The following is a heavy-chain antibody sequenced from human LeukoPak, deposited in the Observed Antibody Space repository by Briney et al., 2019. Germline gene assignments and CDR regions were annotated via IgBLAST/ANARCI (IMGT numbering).Heavy chain of an antibody. Sequence: GGSLRLSCAASGFTFSSYWMSWVRQAPGKGLEWVANIKQDGSEKYYVDSVKGRFTISRDSAKNSLNLQMNSLRAEDTAVYYCARDIGSSWYGQFDYWGQGTLVTVSS. CDR2: IKQDGSEK. D-gene: IGHD6-13*01. J-gene: IGHJ4*02. CDR3: ARDIGSSWYGQFDY. V-gene: IGHV3-7*01. CDR1: GFTFSSYW.